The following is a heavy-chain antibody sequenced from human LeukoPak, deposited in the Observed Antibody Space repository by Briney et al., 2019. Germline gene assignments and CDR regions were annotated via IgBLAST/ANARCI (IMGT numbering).Heavy chain of an antibody. Sequence: GSLRLSCAASGFSFSIYDMHWVRQAPGKGLEWVAVISYDGSNKYYADSVKGRFTISRDNSKNTLYLQMNSLRAEDTAVYYCAKRMIQGPNGMDVWGQGTTVTVSS. V-gene: IGHV3-30*18. CDR2: ISYDGSNK. D-gene: IGHD5-18*01. CDR1: GFSFSIYD. CDR3: AKRMIQGPNGMDV. J-gene: IGHJ6*02.